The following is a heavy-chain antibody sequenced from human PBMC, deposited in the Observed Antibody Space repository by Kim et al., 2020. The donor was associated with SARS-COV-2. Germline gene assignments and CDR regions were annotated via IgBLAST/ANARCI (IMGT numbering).Heavy chain of an antibody. CDR3: AKSPYYYDSSGYYPLYYYYGMDV. CDR1: GFTFSSYA. CDR2: ISGSGGST. Sequence: GGSLRLSCAASGFTFSSYAMSWVRQAPGKGLEWVSAISGSGGSTYYADSVKGRFTISRDNSKNTLYLQMNSLRAEDTAVYYCAKSPYYYDSSGYYPLYYYYGMDVWGQGTTVTVSS. D-gene: IGHD3-22*01. J-gene: IGHJ6*02. V-gene: IGHV3-23*01.